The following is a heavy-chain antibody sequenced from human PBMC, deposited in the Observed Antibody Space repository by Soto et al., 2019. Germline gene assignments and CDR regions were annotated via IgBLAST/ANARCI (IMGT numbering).Heavy chain of an antibody. D-gene: IGHD6-19*01. V-gene: IGHV1-69*02. CDR1: GGTFSSYT. Sequence: GASVKVSCKASGGTFSSYTISWVRQAPGQGLEWMGRIIPILGIANYAQKFQGRVTITADKSTSTAYMELSSLRSEDTAVYYCATRPLYSSGFAMRYWGQGTLVTVSS. CDR2: IIPILGIA. CDR3: ATRPLYSSGFAMRY. J-gene: IGHJ4*02.